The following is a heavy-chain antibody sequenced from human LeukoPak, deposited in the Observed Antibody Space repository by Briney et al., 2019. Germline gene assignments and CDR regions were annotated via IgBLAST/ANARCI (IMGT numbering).Heavy chain of an antibody. CDR3: ARGISKEDFHY. CDR1: GFTFSTYS. V-gene: IGHV3-64*01. CDR2: ITGNGVGT. D-gene: IGHD2-2*01. J-gene: IGHJ4*02. Sequence: PGGSLRLSCAASGFTFSTYSMHWVRQAPGKGLEYVSAITGNGVGTFYANSVKGRLTISRDNSKNTLYLQMGSLRAEDMAVYYCARGISKEDFHYWGRGTLVTVSS.